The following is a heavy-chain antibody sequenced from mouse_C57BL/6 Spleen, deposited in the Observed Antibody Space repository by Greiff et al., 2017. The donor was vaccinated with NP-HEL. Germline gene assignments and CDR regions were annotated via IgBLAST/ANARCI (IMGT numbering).Heavy chain of an antibody. D-gene: IGHD3-1*01. V-gene: IGHV1-50*01. Sequence: QVQLQQSGAELVKPGASVKLSCKASGYTFTSYWMQWVKQRPGQGLEWIGEIDPSGSYTNYNHKFKGKATFTVDTSYSTASMQLSRRTSEDAAVYYCARSGGLRLAWFAYWGQGTLVTVSA. J-gene: IGHJ3*01. CDR1: GYTFTSYW. CDR3: ARSGGLRLAWFAY. CDR2: IDPSGSYT.